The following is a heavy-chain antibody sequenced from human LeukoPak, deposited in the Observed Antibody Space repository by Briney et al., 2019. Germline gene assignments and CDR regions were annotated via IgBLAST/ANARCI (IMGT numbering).Heavy chain of an antibody. CDR1: GYPFSAHF. CDR2: IDTTTGNP. Sequence: ASVKVSCKASGYPFSAHFLNWVRQAPGQGLEWMGNIDTTTGNPRYAQDFTGRFVFSLDTSVSTAYLQITSLKADDAAAYYCVRGTPTPGMDYWGQGTQVTVSS. CDR3: VRGTPTPGMDY. D-gene: IGHD3-10*01. V-gene: IGHV7-4-1*02. J-gene: IGHJ4*02.